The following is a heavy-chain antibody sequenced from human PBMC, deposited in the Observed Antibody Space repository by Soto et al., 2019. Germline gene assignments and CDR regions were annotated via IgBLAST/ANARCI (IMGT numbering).Heavy chain of an antibody. CDR1: GLTFSKFE. Sequence: VGSLRLSCEVSGLTFSKFEMTWVRQAPGQGLEWVSSISSDGATIYYADSVKGRFTISRDNDKNLLYLQMNSLKGEDTATYYCVRVGIVARPYWGQGTPVTVSS. V-gene: IGHV3-48*03. CDR2: ISSDGATI. CDR3: VRVGIVARPY. D-gene: IGHD2-21*01. J-gene: IGHJ4*02.